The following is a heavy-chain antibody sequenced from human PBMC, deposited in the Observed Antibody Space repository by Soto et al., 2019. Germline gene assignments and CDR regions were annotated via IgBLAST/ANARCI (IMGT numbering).Heavy chain of an antibody. CDR2: ISTYSGNT. CDR1: GYTFSSHG. Sequence: QVQMLQSGGEVKRPGASVKISCKASGYTFSSHGISWVRQAPGQGLEWMGWISTYSGNTNYAQNLQGRLTMTTDTSTSTAYMDLRSLRYDDTAVYYCARDKSHGFDNWGQGTVVTVSS. CDR3: ARDKSHGFDN. J-gene: IGHJ3*02. V-gene: IGHV1-18*01.